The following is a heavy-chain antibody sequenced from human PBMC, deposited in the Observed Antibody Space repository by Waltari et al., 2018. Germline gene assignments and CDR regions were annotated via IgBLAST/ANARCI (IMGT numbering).Heavy chain of an antibody. CDR1: GFTFHTFA. J-gene: IGHJ4*02. Sequence: EVQVLESGGGLVQPGGSLRLPCAASGFTFHTFALNWVRQAPGKGLEWVSGINGYGDKTYYADSVKGRFTLSRDNSRNTLSVQMNSLRAEDTAVYYCAKAHFYDTSGYIENWGQGTLVTVSS. D-gene: IGHD5-18*01. CDR3: AKAHFYDTSGYIEN. V-gene: IGHV3-23*01. CDR2: INGYGDKT.